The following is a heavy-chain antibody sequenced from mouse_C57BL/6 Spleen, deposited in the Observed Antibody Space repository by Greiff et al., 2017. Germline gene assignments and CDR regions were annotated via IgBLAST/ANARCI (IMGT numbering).Heavy chain of an antibody. CDR2: INPNNGGT. D-gene: IGHD1-1*01. CDR1: GYTFTDYY. CDR3: ALLQRLPFDY. J-gene: IGHJ2*01. Sequence: EVQLQQSGPELVKPGASVKISCKASGYTFTDYYMNWVKQSHGKSLEWIGDINPNNGGTSYNQKFKGKATLTVDKSSSTAYMELRSLTSEDSAVYYCALLQRLPFDYWGQGTTLTVSS. V-gene: IGHV1-26*01.